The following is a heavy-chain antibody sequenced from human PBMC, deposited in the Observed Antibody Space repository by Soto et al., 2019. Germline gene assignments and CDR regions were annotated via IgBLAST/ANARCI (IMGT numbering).Heavy chain of an antibody. Sequence: GGSLRLSCAASGFTFSSYSMNWVRQAPGKGLEWVSSISISSSYIYYADSVKGRFTVSRDNAKNSLFLQMNSLRAEDTAVYYCARDLGSGYDSDAFDIWGQGTMVTVSS. J-gene: IGHJ3*02. CDR3: ARDLGSGYDSDAFDI. D-gene: IGHD5-12*01. CDR1: GFTFSSYS. CDR2: ISISSSYI. V-gene: IGHV3-21*01.